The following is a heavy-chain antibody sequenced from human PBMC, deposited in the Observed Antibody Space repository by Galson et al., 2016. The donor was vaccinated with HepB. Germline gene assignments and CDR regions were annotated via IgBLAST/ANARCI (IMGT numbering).Heavy chain of an antibody. CDR2: ISSSSSYV. CDR3: ARAKGLLEWLVRYYFDY. CDR1: GFIFSSYT. V-gene: IGHV3-21*01. D-gene: IGHD3-3*01. Sequence: SLRLSCAASGFIFSSYTMNWVRQAPGKGLEWVSSISSSSSYVDYADTVKGRFTISRDNAKNSLYLQMNSLRDEDTAVYYCARAKGLLEWLVRYYFDYWGQGTLVTVSS. J-gene: IGHJ4*02.